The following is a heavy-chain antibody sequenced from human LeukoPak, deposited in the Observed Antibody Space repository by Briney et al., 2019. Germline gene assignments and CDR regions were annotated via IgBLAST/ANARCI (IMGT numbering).Heavy chain of an antibody. V-gene: IGHV3-48*04. Sequence: PGGSLRLSCAASGFTFSSYSMTWVRQPPGKGLEWVSYISSSSSTIYYADSVKGRFTISRDNAKNSLYLQMNSLRAEDTAVYYCARDRQQLVIYYYMDVWGKGTTVTVSS. CDR2: ISSSSSTI. CDR1: GFTFSSYS. J-gene: IGHJ6*03. D-gene: IGHD6-13*01. CDR3: ARDRQQLVIYYYMDV.